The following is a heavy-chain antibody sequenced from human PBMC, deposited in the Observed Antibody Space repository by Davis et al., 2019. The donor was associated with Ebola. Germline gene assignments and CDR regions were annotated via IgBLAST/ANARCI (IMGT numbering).Heavy chain of an antibody. CDR3: AKAGGIVGATSDY. V-gene: IGHV3-23*01. CDR1: GFTFSNYA. D-gene: IGHD1-26*01. CDR2: ISGSGGST. Sequence: GGSLRLSCAASGFTFSNYAMNWVRQAPGKGLEWVSAISGSGGSTYYADSVKGRFTISRDNSKNTLYLQMNSLRAEDTAVYYCAKAGGIVGATSDYWGQGTLVTVSS. J-gene: IGHJ4*02.